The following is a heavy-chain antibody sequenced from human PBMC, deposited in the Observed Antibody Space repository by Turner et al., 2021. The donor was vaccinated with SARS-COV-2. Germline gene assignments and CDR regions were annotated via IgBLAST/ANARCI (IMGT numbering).Heavy chain of an antibody. CDR3: ARVPTYYYDTSGYWYFDL. CDR2: IYYSGST. V-gene: IGHV4-59*02. Sequence: QVQLQESGPGLVKPSETLSLTCTVSGGSVSSYYWSRIRQPPGKGLEWIGYIYYSGSTNYNPSLKSRVTISVDTSKNQFSLKLSSVTAADTAVYYCARVPTYYYDTSGYWYFDLWGRGTLVTVSS. D-gene: IGHD3-22*01. J-gene: IGHJ2*01. CDR1: GGSVSSYY.